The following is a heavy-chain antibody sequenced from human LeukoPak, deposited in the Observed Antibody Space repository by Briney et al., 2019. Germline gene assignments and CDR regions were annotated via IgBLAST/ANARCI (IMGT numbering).Heavy chain of an antibody. V-gene: IGHV4-31*03. D-gene: IGHD3-10*01. CDR2: IYYSGST. CDR3: ARGPLYGSASYYFDY. CDR1: GGSISSGGYY. Sequence: SETLSLTCTVSGGSISSGGYYWSWIRQHPGKGLEWIGYIYYSGSTYYNPSLKSRVTISVDTSKNQFSLKLSSVTAADTAVYYGARGPLYGSASYYFDYWGQGILVTVSS. J-gene: IGHJ4*02.